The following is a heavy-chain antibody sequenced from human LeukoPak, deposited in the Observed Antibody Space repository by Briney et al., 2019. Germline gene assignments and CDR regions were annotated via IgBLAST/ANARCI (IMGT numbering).Heavy chain of an antibody. Sequence: ASVKVSCKVSGYTLTELSMHWVRQAPGKGLEWMGGFDPEDGETIYAQKFQGRVTMTEDTSTDTAYMELSSLRSEDTAVYYCARGGYYDSSVGRAFDIWGQGTMVTVSS. CDR2: FDPEDGET. D-gene: IGHD3-22*01. J-gene: IGHJ3*02. CDR3: ARGGYYDSSVGRAFDI. V-gene: IGHV1-24*01. CDR1: GYTLTELS.